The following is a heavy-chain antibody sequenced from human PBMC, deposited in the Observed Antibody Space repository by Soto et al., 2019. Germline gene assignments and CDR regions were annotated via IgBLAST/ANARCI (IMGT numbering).Heavy chain of an antibody. Sequence: GSGPTLVNPTQTLTLTCTFSGFSLSTSGVGVGWIRQPPGKALEWLALIYWNDDKRYSPSLKSRLTITKDTSKNQVVLTMTNMDPVDTATYYCAHIFSDSWNYISPYFDYWGQGTLVTVSS. V-gene: IGHV2-5*01. CDR1: GFSLSTSGVG. CDR3: AHIFSDSWNYISPYFDY. CDR2: IYWNDDK. J-gene: IGHJ4*02. D-gene: IGHD1-7*01.